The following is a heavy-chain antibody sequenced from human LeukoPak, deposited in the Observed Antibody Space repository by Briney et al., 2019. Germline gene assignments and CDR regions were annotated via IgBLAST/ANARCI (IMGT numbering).Heavy chain of an antibody. V-gene: IGHV1-69*13. Sequence: SVKVSCKASGGTFSSYAISWVRQAPGQGLEWMGGIIPIFGTANYAQKFQGRVTITADESTSTAYMELSSLRSEDTAVYYCAREPTGDGYNYWFDPWGQGTLVTVSS. CDR2: IIPIFGTA. CDR3: AREPTGDGYNYWFDP. D-gene: IGHD5-24*01. J-gene: IGHJ5*02. CDR1: GGTFSSYA.